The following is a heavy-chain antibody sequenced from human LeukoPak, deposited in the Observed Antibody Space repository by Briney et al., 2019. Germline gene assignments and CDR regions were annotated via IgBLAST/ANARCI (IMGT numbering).Heavy chain of an antibody. CDR3: ARDAYGSSSVYYYYYMDV. CDR1: GGSISSYY. J-gene: IGHJ6*03. Sequence: SSETLSLTCTVSGGSISSYYWSWIRQPPGKGLEWIGYIYYSGSTNYNPSLKSRVTISVDTSKNQFSLKLSSVTAADTAVYYCARDAYGSSSVYYYYYMDVWGKGTTVTVSS. V-gene: IGHV4-59*01. D-gene: IGHD6-6*01. CDR2: IYYSGST.